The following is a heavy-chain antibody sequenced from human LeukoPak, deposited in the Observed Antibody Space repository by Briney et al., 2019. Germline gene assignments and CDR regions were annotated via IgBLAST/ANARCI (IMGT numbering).Heavy chain of an antibody. J-gene: IGHJ6*02. Sequence: ASVKVSCKASGYTFTSYGISWVRQAPGQGLEWMGWISAYNGNTNYAQKLQGRVTMTTDTSTSTAYMELRSLRSDDTAVYYCARNYYDILTGSSLYYYGMDVWGQGTTVTVSS. V-gene: IGHV1-18*01. CDR3: ARNYYDILTGSSLYYYGMDV. D-gene: IGHD3-9*01. CDR1: GYTFTSYG. CDR2: ISAYNGNT.